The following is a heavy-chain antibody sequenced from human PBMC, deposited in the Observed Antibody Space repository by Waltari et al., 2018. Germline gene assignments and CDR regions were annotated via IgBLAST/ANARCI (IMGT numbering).Heavy chain of an antibody. J-gene: IGHJ4*02. CDR3: ARVGDFWSGYYPPHYFDY. D-gene: IGHD3-3*01. CDR2: IKQDGSEK. Sequence: EVQLVESGGGLVQPGGSLRLSCAASGFTFSSYWMSWVRQAPGKGLEWVANIKQDGSEKYYGDSVKGRFTISRDNAKNSLYLQMNSLRAEDTAVYYCARVGDFWSGYYPPHYFDYWGQGTLVTVSS. V-gene: IGHV3-7*01. CDR1: GFTFSSYW.